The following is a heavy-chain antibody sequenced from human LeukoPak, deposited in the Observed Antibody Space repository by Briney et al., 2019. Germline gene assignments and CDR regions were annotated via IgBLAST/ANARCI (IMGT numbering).Heavy chain of an antibody. J-gene: IGHJ5*02. D-gene: IGHD1-26*01. Sequence: PSETLSLTCGVSGGSITTTNFWSRVRQPPGGGLEWSGEISLRGRTQYNPSLKSRANISIAESKNPLYLSLASVTAADTAVYYCSRESGPYCPFGHWGQGTLVAVTS. CDR1: GGSITTTNF. V-gene: IGHV4-4*02. CDR2: ISLRGRT. CDR3: SRESGPYCPFGH.